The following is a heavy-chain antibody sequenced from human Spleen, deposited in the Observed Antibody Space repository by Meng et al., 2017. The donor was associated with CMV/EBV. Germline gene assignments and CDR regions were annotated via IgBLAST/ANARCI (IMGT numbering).Heavy chain of an antibody. CDR2: IWYDGSNR. D-gene: IGHD3/OR15-3a*01. CDR3: AKDFWTRIAVSSALNFDY. J-gene: IGHJ4*02. V-gene: IGHV3-33*06. Sequence: SLKISCAASGFTFSSYGMHWVRQAPGKGLEWVAVIWYDGSNRYYADSVKGRFTISRDNSKNTLYLQMNSLRAEDTAVYYCAKDFWTRIAVSSALNFDYWGQGTLVTVSS. CDR1: GFTFSSYG.